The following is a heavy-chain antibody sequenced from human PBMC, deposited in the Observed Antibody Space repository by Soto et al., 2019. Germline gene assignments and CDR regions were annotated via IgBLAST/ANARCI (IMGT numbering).Heavy chain of an antibody. CDR2: ISSSDRTI. Sequence: SLSLSCAASGFTFTGCFMTWIRQAPGKGLEWISYISSSDRTIYYADSVNGRFTISRDNAKKSLYLQMNNLRAEDTVLYYCAKTHSEYFIVAAIRYFDSWGQGTPVTVSS. J-gene: IGHJ4*02. D-gene: IGHD5-12*01. CDR3: AKTHSEYFIVAAIRYFDS. CDR1: GFTFTGCF. V-gene: IGHV3-11*01.